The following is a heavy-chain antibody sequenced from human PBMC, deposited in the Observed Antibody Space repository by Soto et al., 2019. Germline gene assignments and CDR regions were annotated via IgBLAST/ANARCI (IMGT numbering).Heavy chain of an antibody. CDR3: ARPRELLAYYCGMDV. Sequence: EVQLVESGGGLVQPGGSLRLSCAASGFTVSSNYMSWVRQAPGKGLEWVSVIYSGGSTYYADSVKGRFTISRDNSKNTLYLQMNSLRAEDTAVYYCARPRELLAYYCGMDVWGQGTTVTVSS. CDR2: IYSGGST. CDR1: GFTVSSNY. D-gene: IGHD1-26*01. V-gene: IGHV3-66*01. J-gene: IGHJ6*02.